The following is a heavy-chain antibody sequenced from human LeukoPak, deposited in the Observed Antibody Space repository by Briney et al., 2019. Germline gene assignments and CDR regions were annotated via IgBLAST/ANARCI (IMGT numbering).Heavy chain of an antibody. CDR2: ISSSSSTI. J-gene: IGHJ6*02. V-gene: IGHV3-48*01. Sequence: GGSLRLSCAASGFTFSSYAMSWVCQAPGKGLEWVSYISSSSSTIYYADSVKGRFTISRDNAKNSLYLQMNSLRAEDTAVYYCARDGGYSYGLSEYYYYYGMDVWGQGTTVTVSS. CDR3: ARDGGYSYGLSEYYYYYGMDV. CDR1: GFTFSSYA. D-gene: IGHD5-18*01.